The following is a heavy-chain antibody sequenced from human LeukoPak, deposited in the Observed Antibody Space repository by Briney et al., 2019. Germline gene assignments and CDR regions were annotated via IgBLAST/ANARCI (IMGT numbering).Heavy chain of an antibody. CDR1: GFTFSSYA. D-gene: IGHD6-13*01. V-gene: IGHV3-30*04. J-gene: IGHJ4*02. CDR2: ISYDGSNK. CDR3: ASPMYSSTWTPFDY. Sequence: GRSLRLSCAASGFTFSSYAMHWVRQAPGKGLEWVAVISYDGSNKYYADSVKGRFTISRDNSKNTLYLQMNSLRAEDTAVYYCASPMYSSTWTPFDYWGQGTLVTVSP.